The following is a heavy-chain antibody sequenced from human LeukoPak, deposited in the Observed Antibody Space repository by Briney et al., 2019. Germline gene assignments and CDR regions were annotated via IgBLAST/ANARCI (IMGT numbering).Heavy chain of an antibody. D-gene: IGHD1-1*01. Sequence: GGSLRLSCAASGFTFSSYWMHWVRQAPGKGLVWVSRINSDGSSTSYADSVKGRFTISRDSAKNTLYLEMNSLRAEDTAVYYCARDSTGSSPYDYRGQGTLVTVSS. CDR3: ARDSTGSSPYDY. J-gene: IGHJ4*02. CDR2: INSDGSST. CDR1: GFTFSSYW. V-gene: IGHV3-74*01.